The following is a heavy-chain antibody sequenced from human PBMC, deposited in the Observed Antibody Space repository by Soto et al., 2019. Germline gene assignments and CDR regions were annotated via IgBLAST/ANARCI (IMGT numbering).Heavy chain of an antibody. J-gene: IGHJ6*02. CDR3: ATPDIVTSRGVDV. V-gene: IGHV5-10-1*01. D-gene: IGHD2-15*01. CDR2: IDPSDSYV. CDR1: GYSFTSYW. Sequence: PGESLKISCKGSGYSFTSYWINWVRQMPGKGLEWMGRIDPSDSYVNYGPSFQGHVTISVDKSINTAYLQWSSLKASDTAMYYCATPDIVTSRGVDVWGQGTAVTVSS.